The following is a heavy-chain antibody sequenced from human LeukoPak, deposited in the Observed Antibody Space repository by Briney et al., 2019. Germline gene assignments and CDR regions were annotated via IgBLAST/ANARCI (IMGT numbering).Heavy chain of an antibody. CDR1: GGSISSYY. D-gene: IGHD3-22*01. V-gene: IGHV4-59*01. Sequence: PSETLSLTCTVSGGSISSYYWSWIRQPPGKGLEWIGYIYYSGSTNYNPSLKSRVTISVDTSKNQFSLKLSSVTAADTAVYYCAREMGVYYYDSSGYFFDYWGQGTLVTVSS. CDR3: AREMGVYYYDSSGYFFDY. CDR2: IYYSGST. J-gene: IGHJ4*02.